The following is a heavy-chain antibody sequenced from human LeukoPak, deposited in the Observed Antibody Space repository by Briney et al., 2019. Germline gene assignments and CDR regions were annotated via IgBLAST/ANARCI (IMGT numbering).Heavy chain of an antibody. D-gene: IGHD3-22*01. CDR3: AREGDYYDSSGYYVVDY. V-gene: IGHV4-59*01. J-gene: IGHJ4*02. CDR1: GGSISSYY. Sequence: SETLSLTCTVSGGSISSYYWSWIRQPPGKGLEWIGYIYYSGSTNYNPSLKSRVTISVDTSKNQFSLKLSSVTAADTGVHYCAREGDYYDSSGYYVVDYWGQGTLVTVSS. CDR2: IYYSGST.